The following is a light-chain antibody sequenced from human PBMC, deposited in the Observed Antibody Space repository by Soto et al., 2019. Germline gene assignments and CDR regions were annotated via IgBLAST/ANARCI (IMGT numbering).Light chain of an antibody. CDR2: EVS. V-gene: IGLV2-8*01. J-gene: IGLJ1*01. CDR3: SSYVGSNSFLV. Sequence: QSALTQPPSASGSPGQSVTISCTGTSSGVAGYNYVSWYQQHPGKAPKLMIYEVSKRPSGVPDRFSGSKSGNTASLTVSGLQDEYEADYYSSSYVGSNSFLVFGAGTKLTVL. CDR1: SSGVAGYNY.